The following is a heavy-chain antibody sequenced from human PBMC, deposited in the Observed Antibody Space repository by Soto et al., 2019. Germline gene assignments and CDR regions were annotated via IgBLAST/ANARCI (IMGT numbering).Heavy chain of an antibody. D-gene: IGHD3-10*02. V-gene: IGHV3-30*18. J-gene: IGHJ4*02. Sequence: QVQLVESGGGVVQPGRSLRLSCAASGFTFSSYGMHWVRQAPGKGLEWVAVISYDGSNKYYADSVKGRFTISRDNSKNTLYLQMNSLRAEDTAVYYCAKTLFGGYGEHDYWGQGTLVTVSS. CDR2: ISYDGSNK. CDR1: GFTFSSYG. CDR3: AKTLFGGYGEHDY.